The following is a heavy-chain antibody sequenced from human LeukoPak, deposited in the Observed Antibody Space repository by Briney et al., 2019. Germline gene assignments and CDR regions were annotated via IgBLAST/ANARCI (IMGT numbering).Heavy chain of an antibody. D-gene: IGHD3-16*01. CDR2: ISYDGSDK. V-gene: IGHV3-30*03. CDR1: GFTFSNSD. J-gene: IGHJ4*02. Sequence: GRSLRLSCAASGFTFSNSDIHWVRQAQGKGLEWVAIISYDGSDKYYADSVEGRFTISRDNSKNTLYMQMNSLRAEDTAVYYCAGGGNSRHHFDYWGQGTLVTVFS. CDR3: AGGGNSRHHFDY.